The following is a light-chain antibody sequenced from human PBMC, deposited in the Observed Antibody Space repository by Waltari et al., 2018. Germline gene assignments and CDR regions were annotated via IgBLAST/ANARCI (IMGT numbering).Light chain of an antibody. CDR2: KAS. Sequence: IEMTQSPSTLSASVGDRVTITCRASQTIRTSLAWYQQKPGKAPKLLIYKASTLESMVPSRFIGSGSGTEFSLTISGLQPDDSATYFCQQYHAHCSFGQGTRL. V-gene: IGKV1-5*03. J-gene: IGKJ5*01. CDR3: QQYHAHCS. CDR1: QTIRTS.